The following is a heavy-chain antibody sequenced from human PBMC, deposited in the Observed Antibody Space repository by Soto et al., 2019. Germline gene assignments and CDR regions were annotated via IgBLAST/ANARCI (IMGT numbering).Heavy chain of an antibody. V-gene: IGHV3-20*04. Sequence: GGSLRLSCAASGFTFDDYGMSWVRQAPGKGLEWVSGINWNGGSTGYADSVKGRFTISRDNAKNSLYLQMNSLRAEDTALYYCARVPPGGYSGYDSAFDIWGQGTMVTVSS. CDR2: INWNGGST. J-gene: IGHJ3*02. D-gene: IGHD5-12*01. CDR1: GFTFDDYG. CDR3: ARVPPGGYSGYDSAFDI.